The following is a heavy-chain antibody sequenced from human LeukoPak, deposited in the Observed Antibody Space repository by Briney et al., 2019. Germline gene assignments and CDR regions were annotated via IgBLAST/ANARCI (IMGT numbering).Heavy chain of an antibody. CDR1: GGSISSYY. CDR3: ARQHCSSTSCYASYYMDV. V-gene: IGHV4-4*09. D-gene: IGHD2-2*01. CDR2: IYTSGST. J-gene: IGHJ6*03. Sequence: SETLSLTCTVSGGSISSYYWSWIRQPPGKGPEWIGYIYTSGSTNYNPSLKSRVTISVDTSKNQFSLKLSSVTAADTAVYYCARQHCSSTSCYASYYMDVWGKGTTVTVSS.